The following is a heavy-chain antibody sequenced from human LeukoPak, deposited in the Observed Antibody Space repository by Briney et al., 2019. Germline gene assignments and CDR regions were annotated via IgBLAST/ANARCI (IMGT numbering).Heavy chain of an antibody. CDR1: GFTFSSYA. D-gene: IGHD6-13*01. Sequence: PGGSLRLSCAASGFTFSSYAMHWVRQAPGKGLEWVAVISYDGNNKYYGDSVKGRFTISRDNSKNTLYLQMNSLRAEDTAVYYCARSAIAAAPFDYWGQGTLVTVSS. J-gene: IGHJ4*02. CDR2: ISYDGNNK. CDR3: ARSAIAAAPFDY. V-gene: IGHV3-30-3*01.